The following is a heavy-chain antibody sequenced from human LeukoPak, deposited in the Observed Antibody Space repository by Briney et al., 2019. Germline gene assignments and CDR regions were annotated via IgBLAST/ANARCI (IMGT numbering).Heavy chain of an antibody. J-gene: IGHJ6*02. CDR2: INSDGSST. V-gene: IGHV3-74*01. CDR3: ASSLTKVTSHYYYYGMDV. D-gene: IGHD4-17*01. Sequence: GGSLRLSCAASGFTFSSYWMHWVRQAPGKGLVWVSRINSDGSSTSYADSVKGRFTISRDNAKNTLYLQMNSLRAEDTAVYYCASSLTKVTSHYYYYGMDVWGQGTTVTVSS. CDR1: GFTFSSYW.